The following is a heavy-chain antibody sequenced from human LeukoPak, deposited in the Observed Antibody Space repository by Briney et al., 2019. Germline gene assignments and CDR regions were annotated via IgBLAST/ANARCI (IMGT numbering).Heavy chain of an antibody. CDR2: IYYSGST. CDR1: GGSISSSSYY. J-gene: IGHJ6*03. Sequence: ASETLSLTCTVSGGSISSSSYYWGWIRQPPGKGLEWIGSIYYSGSTYYNPSLKSRVTISVDTSKNQFSLKLSSVTAADTAVYYCASGVYYGSGRYYMDVWGKGTTVTISS. CDR3: ASGVYYGSGRYYMDV. D-gene: IGHD3-10*01. V-gene: IGHV4-39*07.